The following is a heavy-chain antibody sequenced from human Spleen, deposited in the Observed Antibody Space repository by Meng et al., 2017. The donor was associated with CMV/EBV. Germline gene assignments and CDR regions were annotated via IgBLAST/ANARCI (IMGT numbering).Heavy chain of an antibody. V-gene: IGHV3-73*01. CDR1: GYLFSGSA. CDR3: TRLWSTGGFDP. Sequence: GSLKISCAASGYLFSGSAIHWVRQASGKGLEWVGRIRTKSNGYAAEYGASVKGRFTVSRDDSQNTAYLQMDSLKIEDTAVYYCTRLWSTGGFDPWGQGTLVTVSS. J-gene: IGHJ5*02. CDR2: IRTKSNGYAA. D-gene: IGHD2-2*01.